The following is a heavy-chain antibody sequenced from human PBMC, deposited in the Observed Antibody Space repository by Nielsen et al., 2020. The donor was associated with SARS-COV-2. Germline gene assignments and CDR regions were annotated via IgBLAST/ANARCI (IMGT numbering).Heavy chain of an antibody. Sequence: GGSLRLSCAASGFTFRSHAMTWVRQAPGKGLEWVAKINQLGSEKYYVDSVKGRFTISRDNAKNSLYLQMNSLRAEDTAVYYCAREVRFLEWFSPMDVWGQGTTVTVSS. V-gene: IGHV3-7*01. D-gene: IGHD3-3*01. J-gene: IGHJ6*02. CDR3: AREVRFLEWFSPMDV. CDR1: GFTFRSHA. CDR2: INQLGSEK.